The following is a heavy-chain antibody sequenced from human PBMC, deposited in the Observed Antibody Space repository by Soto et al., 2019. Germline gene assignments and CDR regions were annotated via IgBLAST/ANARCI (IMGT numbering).Heavy chain of an antibody. CDR1: GDSISSGYHY. V-gene: IGHV4-31*03. J-gene: IGHJ6*01. Sequence: QVQLQESGPGLVKPSETLSLTCTVSGDSISSGYHYWSWIRQHPGKGLEWIGYIYYSGSTYYNPSLKSRATISQDTSNNQFSLKLSSVTAADTAVYYCARVSGRYSSWYYYYTMDVW. CDR3: ARVSGRYSSWYYYYTMDV. CDR2: IYYSGST. D-gene: IGHD1-26*01.